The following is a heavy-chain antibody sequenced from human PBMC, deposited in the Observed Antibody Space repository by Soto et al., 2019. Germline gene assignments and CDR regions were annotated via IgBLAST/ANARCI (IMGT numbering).Heavy chain of an antibody. CDR3: ARGPYSNSGGYYFF. Sequence: SETLSLTCAVYGGTLHDYFLTWIRQPPGKGLEWIGELNRSGSSNYNPSLKSRVTISVDTSKNQFSLNLKSVTAADTAVYYCARGPYSNSGGYYFFWGQGTLVTVSS. J-gene: IGHJ4*02. D-gene: IGHD3-22*01. CDR1: GGTLHDYF. V-gene: IGHV4-34*01. CDR2: LNRSGSS.